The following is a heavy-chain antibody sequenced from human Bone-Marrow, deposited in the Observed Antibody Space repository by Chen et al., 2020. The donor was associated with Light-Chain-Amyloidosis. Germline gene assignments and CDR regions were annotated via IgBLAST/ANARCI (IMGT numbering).Heavy chain of an antibody. D-gene: IGHD6-19*01. J-gene: IGHJ4*02. CDR2: IYHSGST. V-gene: IGHV4-4*02. CDR3: ARAWGSSSGSLEY. CDR1: GDSLSSSHW. Sequence: GPGLVKPSGTLSLTCAVSGDSLSSSHWWSWVRQPPGTGLEWIGEIYHSGSTNYNPSLKSRVTISVDKSKNQFSLNLSSVTAADTAVYYCARAWGSSSGSLEYWGQGTLVTVSS.